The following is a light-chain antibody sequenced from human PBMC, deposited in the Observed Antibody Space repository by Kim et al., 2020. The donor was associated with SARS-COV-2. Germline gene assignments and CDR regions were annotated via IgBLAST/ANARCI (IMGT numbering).Light chain of an antibody. CDR3: QAWDSSTAV. CDR1: KLGDKY. J-gene: IGLJ3*02. Sequence: SYELTQPPSVSVSPGQTASITCSGAKLGDKYAYWYQQKTGQSPVLVIYQHTKRPSGISQRFSGSSSGNTATLTISPAQTVDEADYYCQAWDSSTAVFGGGTQLTVL. V-gene: IGLV3-1*01. CDR2: QHT.